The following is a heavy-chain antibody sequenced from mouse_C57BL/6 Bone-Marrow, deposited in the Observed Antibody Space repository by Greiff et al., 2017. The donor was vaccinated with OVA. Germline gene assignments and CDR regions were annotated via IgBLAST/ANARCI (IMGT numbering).Heavy chain of an antibody. CDR2: INPNNGGT. J-gene: IGHJ1*03. V-gene: IGHV1-26*01. CDR3: ARHGSSSWYFDV. D-gene: IGHD1-1*01. CDR1: GYTFTDYY. Sequence: EVKLQQSGPELVKPGASVKISCKASGYTFTDYYMNWVKQSHGKSLEWIGDINPNNGGTSYNQKFKGKATLTVDKSSSTAYMELRSLTSEDSAVYYCARHGSSSWYFDVWGTGTTVTVSS.